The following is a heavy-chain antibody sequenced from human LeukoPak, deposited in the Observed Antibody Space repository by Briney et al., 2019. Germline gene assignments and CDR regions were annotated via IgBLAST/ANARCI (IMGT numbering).Heavy chain of an antibody. Sequence: GGSLRLSCAASGFAFSTYGMHWVRQAPGKGLEGVAVIWFDGSNKYYADSVKGRFTISRDNSENTLYLQMNSLRAEDTAVYYCARRLYCSGSSCHTGPDAFDVWGQGTMVTVSS. CDR1: GFAFSTYG. CDR3: ARRLYCSGSSCHTGPDAFDV. CDR2: IWFDGSNK. D-gene: IGHD2-2*02. V-gene: IGHV3-33*01. J-gene: IGHJ3*01.